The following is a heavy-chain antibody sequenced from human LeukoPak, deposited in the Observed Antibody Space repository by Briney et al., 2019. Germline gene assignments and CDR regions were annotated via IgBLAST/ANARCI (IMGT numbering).Heavy chain of an antibody. V-gene: IGHV4-39*07. CDR2: IYFSGTT. CDR1: GGSISSSSYY. J-gene: IGHJ4*02. Sequence: SETLSLNCTVSGGSISSSSYYWGWIRQSPGKGLEWIGSIYFSGTTYYNPSLKSRVAISVDKSENHISLKLTSVTAADTAVYYCAREGGPYRPLDYSGQGTLVTVAS. CDR3: AREGGPYRPLDY.